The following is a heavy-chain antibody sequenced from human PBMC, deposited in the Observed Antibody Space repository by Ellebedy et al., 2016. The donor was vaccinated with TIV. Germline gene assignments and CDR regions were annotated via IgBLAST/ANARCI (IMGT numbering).Heavy chain of an antibody. V-gene: IGHV4-39*07. CDR3: ARHFYHYDSSGYPTGNWFDP. CDR2: IYYSGSA. CDR1: GGSISNSDYY. D-gene: IGHD3-22*01. J-gene: IGHJ5*02. Sequence: MPSETLSLTCTVSGGSISNSDYYWNWIRQPPGKGLEWIGSIYYSGSAYYNPSLKSRVTVSVDTSKNQFSLKLSSVTAADTAVYYCARHFYHYDSSGYPTGNWFDPWGQGTLVTVSS.